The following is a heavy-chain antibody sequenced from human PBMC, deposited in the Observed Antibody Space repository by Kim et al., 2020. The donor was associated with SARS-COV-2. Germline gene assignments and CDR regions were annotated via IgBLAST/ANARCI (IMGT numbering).Heavy chain of an antibody. J-gene: IGHJ4*02. D-gene: IGHD5-18*01. Sequence: SETLSLTCTVSGGSISSGSYYWSWIRQPAGKGLEWIGRIYTSGSTNYNPSLKSRVTISVDTSKNQFSLKLSSVTAADTAVYYCARAPSGYSYGYEGAFDYWGQGTLVTVSS. CDR1: GGSISSGSYY. V-gene: IGHV4-61*02. CDR3: ARAPSGYSYGYEGAFDY. CDR2: IYTSGST.